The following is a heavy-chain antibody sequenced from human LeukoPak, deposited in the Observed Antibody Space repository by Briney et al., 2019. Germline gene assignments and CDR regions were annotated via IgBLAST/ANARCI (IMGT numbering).Heavy chain of an antibody. CDR3: ARGPRYNWNYHYFDY. CDR1: GGSISSYY. J-gene: IGHJ4*02. CDR2: IYTSGST. D-gene: IGHD1-7*01. V-gene: IGHV4-4*07. Sequence: SETLSLTCTVSGGSISSYYWSWIRQPAGKGLEWIGRIYTSGSTYYNPSLKSRVTISVDTSKNQFSLKLSSVTAADTAVYYCARGPRYNWNYHYFDYWGQGTLVTVSS.